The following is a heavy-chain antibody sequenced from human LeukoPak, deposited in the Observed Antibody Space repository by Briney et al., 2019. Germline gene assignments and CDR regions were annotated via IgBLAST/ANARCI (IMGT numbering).Heavy chain of an antibody. CDR2: MNPKSGYT. CDR1: GYTFTNYD. J-gene: IGHJ4*02. V-gene: IGHV1-8*03. Sequence: ASEMVSCRASGYTFTNYDINWVRQATGQGLEWMGWMNPKSGYTGYAQKFQGRVTITRDTSISTAYMELRGLRSEDTAVYYCARVNGDIDYWGQGTLVTVSS. D-gene: IGHD4-17*01. CDR3: ARVNGDIDY.